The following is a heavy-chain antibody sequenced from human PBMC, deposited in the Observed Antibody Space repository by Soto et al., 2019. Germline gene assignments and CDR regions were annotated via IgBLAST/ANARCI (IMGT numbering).Heavy chain of an antibody. Sequence: SETLSLTCAVYGGSFSGYYWSWIRQPPGKGLEWIGEINHSGSTNYNPSLKGRVTISVDTSKNQFSLKLGSVTAADTAVYYCARARPILFIAAAGSRWFDPWGQGTLVTVSS. V-gene: IGHV4-34*01. D-gene: IGHD6-13*01. CDR3: ARARPILFIAAAGSRWFDP. CDR2: INHSGST. J-gene: IGHJ5*02. CDR1: GGSFSGYY.